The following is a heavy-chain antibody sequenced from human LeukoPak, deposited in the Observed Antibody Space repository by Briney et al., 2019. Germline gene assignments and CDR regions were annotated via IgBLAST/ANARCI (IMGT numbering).Heavy chain of an antibody. CDR1: GYTFTSYG. CDR2: LSAYNGNT. J-gene: IGHJ4*02. D-gene: IGHD3-16*02. V-gene: IGHV1-18*01. CDR3: ARDRAYDYVWGSYRYSY. Sequence: ASVKVSCKASGYTFTSYGISWVRQAPGQGLEWMGWLSAYNGNTNYAQKLQGRVTMTTDTSTSTAYMELRSLRSDDTAVYYCARDRAYDYVWGSYRYSYWGQGTLVTLSS.